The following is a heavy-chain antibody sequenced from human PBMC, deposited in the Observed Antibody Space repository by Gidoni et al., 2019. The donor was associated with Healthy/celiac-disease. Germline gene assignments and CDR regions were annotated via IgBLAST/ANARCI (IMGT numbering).Heavy chain of an antibody. J-gene: IGHJ6*03. CDR1: GFTFSSYS. D-gene: IGHD3-3*01. V-gene: IGHV3-21*01. CDR2: ISSSSSYI. CDR3: ARDCDYPTYYDFWSGYYTGIESYYYYMDV. Sequence: EVQLVESGGGLVKPGGSLRLSCAASGFTFSSYSMNWVRQAPGKGREWVSSISSSSSYIYYADSVKGRFTISRDNAKNSLYLQMNSLRAEDTAVYYCARDCDYPTYYDFWSGYYTGIESYYYYMDVWGKGTTVTVSS.